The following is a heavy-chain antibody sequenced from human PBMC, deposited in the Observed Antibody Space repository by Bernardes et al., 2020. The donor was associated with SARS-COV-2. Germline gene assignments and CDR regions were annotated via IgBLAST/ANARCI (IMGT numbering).Heavy chain of an antibody. Sequence: GYLRLSCAASGFTFSSYSMNWVRQAPGKGLEWVSSISSSSSYIYYADSVKGRFTISRDNAKNSLYLQMNSLRAEDTAVYYCARDGVVPAANDYWGQGTLVTVSS. V-gene: IGHV3-21*01. CDR3: ARDGVVPAANDY. CDR1: GFTFSSYS. CDR2: ISSSSSYI. D-gene: IGHD2-2*01. J-gene: IGHJ4*02.